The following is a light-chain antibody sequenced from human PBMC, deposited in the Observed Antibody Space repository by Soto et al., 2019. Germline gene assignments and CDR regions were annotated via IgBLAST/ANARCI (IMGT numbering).Light chain of an antibody. CDR2: EVS. CDR3: SSYTSSSTYV. J-gene: IGLJ1*01. CDR1: TSFVGTYNF. Sequence: SALTQPAYVSGSAGQSITISCTGTTSFVGTYNFVSWYQLHPGKAPKLMVYEVSNRPSGVSNRFSGSKSGNTASLTISGLQAEDEADYHCSSYTSSSTYVFGTGTKV. V-gene: IGLV2-14*01.